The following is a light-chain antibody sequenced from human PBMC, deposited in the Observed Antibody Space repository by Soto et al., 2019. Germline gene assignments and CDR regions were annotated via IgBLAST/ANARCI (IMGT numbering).Light chain of an antibody. V-gene: IGKV3-15*01. CDR3: QQYNNWPSWT. CDR1: QSVSSN. CDR2: GAS. J-gene: IGKJ1*01. Sequence: EIVITQSPATLSVSPGETATLSCRASQSVSSNLAWYQQKPGQAPRLLIYGASTRATGIPARFSGSGSGTEFTLTISSLQSEDFAVYYCQQYNNWPSWTFGQGTKVDI.